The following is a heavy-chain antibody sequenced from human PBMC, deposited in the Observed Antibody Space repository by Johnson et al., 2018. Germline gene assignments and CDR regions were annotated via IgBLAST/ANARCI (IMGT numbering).Heavy chain of an antibody. CDR1: GFTFSSYW. Sequence: VQLVESGGGLVQPGGSLRLSCAASGFTFSSYWMHWVRQAPGKGLVWVSRINSDGSSTSYADSVKGRFTISRDNAKNTRYLQMNSLRAEDTAVYYCARGIAVVGTSAFDIWGQGTMVTVSS. CDR2: INSDGSST. V-gene: IGHV3-74*02. CDR3: ARGIAVVGTSAFDI. J-gene: IGHJ3*02. D-gene: IGHD6-19*01.